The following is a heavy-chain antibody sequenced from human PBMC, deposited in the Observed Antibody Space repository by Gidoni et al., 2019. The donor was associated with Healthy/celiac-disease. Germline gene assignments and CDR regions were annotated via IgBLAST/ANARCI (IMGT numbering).Heavy chain of an antibody. J-gene: IGHJ4*02. CDR2: IKSKTDGGTT. CDR1: GLTSSNAW. V-gene: IGHV3-15*01. Sequence: EVQLVESGGGLVKPGGSLRLPCAASGLTSSNAWLRWFSQATGKGLEWVGRIKSKTDGGTTDYAAPVKGRFTISRDDSKNTLYLQMNSLKTEDTAVYYCTTDDKRETYYDFWSGYNLDDYWGQGTLVTVSS. CDR3: TTDDKRETYYDFWSGYNLDDY. D-gene: IGHD3-3*01.